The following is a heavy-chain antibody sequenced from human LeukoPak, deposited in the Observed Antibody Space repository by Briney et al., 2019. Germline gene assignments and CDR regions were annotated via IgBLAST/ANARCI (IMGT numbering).Heavy chain of an antibody. CDR2: ISGSGGST. CDR3: AKSRSGSSYDGLDA. Sequence: GGSLRLSCAASGFTFSSYAMSWVRQAPGKGLEWVSAISGSGGSTYYADSAKGRFAISRDNSKNTLYLQMNSLRVEDTAVYFCAKSRSGSSYDGLDAWGQGTMVTVSS. J-gene: IGHJ3*01. D-gene: IGHD6-25*01. V-gene: IGHV3-23*01. CDR1: GFTFSSYA.